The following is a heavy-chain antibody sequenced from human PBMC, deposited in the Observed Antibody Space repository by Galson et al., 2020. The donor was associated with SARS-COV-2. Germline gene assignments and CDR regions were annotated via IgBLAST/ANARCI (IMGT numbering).Heavy chain of an antibody. CDR3: GRVPLFYYGSGSYSEY. J-gene: IGHJ4*02. D-gene: IGHD3-10*01. CDR2: VNPISGGT. Sequence: ASVKVSCKASGYRFTDFYIHWVRQAPGQGLEWMGWVNPISGGTNYAQKFQGRVTMTRDTSITTAYMDLSRLTSDDTAVYYCGRVPLFYYGSGSYSEYWGQGTLVTVSS. CDR1: GYRFTDFY. V-gene: IGHV1-2*02.